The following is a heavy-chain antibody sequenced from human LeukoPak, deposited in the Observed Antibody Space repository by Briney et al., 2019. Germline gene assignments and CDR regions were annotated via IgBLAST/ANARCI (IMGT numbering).Heavy chain of an antibody. J-gene: IGHJ4*02. D-gene: IGHD4-17*01. CDR3: ARVIGSYGDSAY. CDR1: GFTFNTFN. Sequence: GGSLRLSCAASGFTFNTFNMNWVRQAPGKGLEWISYITSSSSSTYYADSVKGRFTISRDNAKNSLYLQMNSLRAEDTAVYYCARVIGSYGDSAYWGQGTLVTVSS. V-gene: IGHV3-48*04. CDR2: ITSSSSST.